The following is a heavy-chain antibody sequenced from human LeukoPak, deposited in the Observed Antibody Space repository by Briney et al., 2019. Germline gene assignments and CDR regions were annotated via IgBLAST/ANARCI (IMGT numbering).Heavy chain of an antibody. J-gene: IGHJ4*02. Sequence: GGSLRLSCATSGFIFSSYWMHWVRQAPGKGLVWVSYINTDGSVTNYADSVKGRFTISRDNAKNTLYLQMNSLRAEDTALYYCAKDITIAVAGIDYWGQGTLVTVSS. CDR1: GFIFSSYW. D-gene: IGHD6-19*01. CDR2: INTDGSVT. CDR3: AKDITIAVAGIDY. V-gene: IGHV3-74*01.